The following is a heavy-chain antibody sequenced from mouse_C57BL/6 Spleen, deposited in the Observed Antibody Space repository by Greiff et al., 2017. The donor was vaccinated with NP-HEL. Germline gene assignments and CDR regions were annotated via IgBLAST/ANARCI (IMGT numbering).Heavy chain of an antibody. J-gene: IGHJ2*01. CDR2: IDPSDSYT. CDR1: GYTFTSYW. D-gene: IGHD2-13*01. Sequence: VQLQQPGAELVMPGASVKLSCKASGYTFTSYWMHWVKQRPGQGLEWIGEIDPSDSYTNYNQQFKGKSTLTVDKSSITADMQLSSLTSEDSAVYYCARMGIDYNFYFDYWGQGTTLTVSS. V-gene: IGHV1-69*01. CDR3: ARMGIDYNFYFDY.